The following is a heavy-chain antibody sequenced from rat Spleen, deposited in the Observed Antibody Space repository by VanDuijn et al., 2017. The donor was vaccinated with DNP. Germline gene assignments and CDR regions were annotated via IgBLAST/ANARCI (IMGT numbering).Heavy chain of an antibody. Sequence: EVRFQESGPGLVKPSESLSLTCSVTGYSITSNYWGWVRKFPGNKLEWMGYISYSGGTRYNPSLKSRISITRDTSRNQFFLRLNSLTSEDTATYYCVRAAMSLYWYFDFWGPGTMVTVSS. V-gene: IGHV3-1*01. D-gene: IGHD1-2*01. CDR1: GYSITSNY. J-gene: IGHJ1*01. CDR3: VRAAMSLYWYFDF. CDR2: ISYSGGT.